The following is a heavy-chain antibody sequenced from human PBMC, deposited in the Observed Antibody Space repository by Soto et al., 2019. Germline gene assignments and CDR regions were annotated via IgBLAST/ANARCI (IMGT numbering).Heavy chain of an antibody. J-gene: IGHJ4*02. CDR1: GGSISSGDYY. D-gene: IGHD4-17*01. V-gene: IGHV4-30-4*01. Sequence: TLSLTCTVSGGSISSGDYYWSWIRQPPGKGLEWIGYIYYSGSTYYNPSLKSRVTISVDTSKNQFSLKLSSVTAADTAVYYCARDQMTISSFDYWGQGTLVTVSS. CDR3: ARDQMTISSFDY. CDR2: IYYSGST.